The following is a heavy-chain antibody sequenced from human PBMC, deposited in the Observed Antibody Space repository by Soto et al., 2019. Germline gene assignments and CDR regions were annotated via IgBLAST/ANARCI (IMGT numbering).Heavy chain of an antibody. CDR3: ARQKVSRFYGEVDFFDY. CDR2: IYYNVNT. J-gene: IGHJ4*02. CDR1: CGSISSYY. Sequence: SETLSLTCTVSCGSISSYYWSWIRQPPGKGLEWIGYIYYNVNTNYNPSLKSRVTISIDTSKNHLSLNLTSVTAADTAVYYCARQKVSRFYGEVDFFDYWGLGTLVT. D-gene: IGHD4-17*01. V-gene: IGHV4-59*08.